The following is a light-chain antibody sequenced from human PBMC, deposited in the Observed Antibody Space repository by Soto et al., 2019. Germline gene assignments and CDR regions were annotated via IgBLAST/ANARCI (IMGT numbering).Light chain of an antibody. J-gene: IGKJ2*01. V-gene: IGKV3-20*01. CDR1: QSVSSS. CDR3: HYYGSPYT. CDR2: GAS. Sequence: EIVLMQSPGTLSLSPWERATLSCRASQSVSSSLAWYQQKPGQAPRLLIYGASSRATGIPDRFSGSGSGTDFTLTISRLEPEDFAVYFCHYYGSPYTFGQGTKVDIK.